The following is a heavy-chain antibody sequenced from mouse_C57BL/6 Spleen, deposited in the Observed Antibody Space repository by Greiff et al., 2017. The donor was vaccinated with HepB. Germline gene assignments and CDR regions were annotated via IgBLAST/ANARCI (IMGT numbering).Heavy chain of an antibody. CDR1: GYAFSSSW. J-gene: IGHJ4*01. CDR3: ARENYGSSPRAMDY. Sequence: QVQLQQSGPELVKPGASVKISCKASGYAFSSSWMNWVKQRPGKGLEWIGRIYPGDGDTKYNGKFKGKATLTADKSSRAAYMQLSSLTSEDSAVYCCARENYGSSPRAMDYWGQGTSVTVSS. CDR2: IYPGDGDT. D-gene: IGHD1-1*01. V-gene: IGHV1-82*01.